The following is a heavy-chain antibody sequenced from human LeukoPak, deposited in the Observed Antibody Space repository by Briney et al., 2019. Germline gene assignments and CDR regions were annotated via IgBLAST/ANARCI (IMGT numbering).Heavy chain of an antibody. CDR2: IYYSGST. V-gene: IGHV4-39*07. Sequence: SETLSLTCTVSGGSISSSSYYWGWIRQPPGKGLEWIGSIYYSGSTYYNPSLKSRVTISVDTSKNQFSLKLSSVTAADTAVYYCARGTGYGDPQGYWGQGTLVTVSS. D-gene: IGHD4-17*01. CDR1: GGSISSSSYY. J-gene: IGHJ4*02. CDR3: ARGTGYGDPQGY.